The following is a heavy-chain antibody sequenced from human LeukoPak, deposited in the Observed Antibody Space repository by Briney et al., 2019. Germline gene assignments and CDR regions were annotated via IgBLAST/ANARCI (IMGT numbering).Heavy chain of an antibody. Sequence: GGSLRLSCAAPGFTFSSFWMNWVRQAPGKGLEWVANINQDGSEKYYVDSVKGRFTISGDNAKNSLYLQLNSLRAEDTAVYYCAGDRRARGVEALDIWGQGIMVTVSS. CDR3: AGDRRARGVEALDI. CDR2: INQDGSEK. D-gene: IGHD3-10*01. J-gene: IGHJ3*02. V-gene: IGHV3-7*04. CDR1: GFTFSSFW.